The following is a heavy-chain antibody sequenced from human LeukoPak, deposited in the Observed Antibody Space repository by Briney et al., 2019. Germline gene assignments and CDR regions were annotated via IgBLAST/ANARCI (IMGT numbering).Heavy chain of an antibody. CDR2: INPSGGST. J-gene: IGHJ4*02. Sequence: ASVKVSCKASGDIFTSYYMHWVRQAPGQGLEWMGIINPSGGSTSYAQKFQGRVTMTRDTSTSTVYMELSSLRSEDTAVYYCARDLAVADGDWGQGTLVTVSS. CDR3: ARDLAVADGD. V-gene: IGHV1-46*01. CDR1: GDIFTSYY. D-gene: IGHD6-19*01.